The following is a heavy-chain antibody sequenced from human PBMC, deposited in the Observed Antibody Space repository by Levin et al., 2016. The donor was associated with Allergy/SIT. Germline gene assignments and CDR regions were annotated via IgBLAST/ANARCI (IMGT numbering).Heavy chain of an antibody. D-gene: IGHD6-19*01. Sequence: SETLSLTCTVSGGSISSSRYYWGWIRQPPGKGLEWIGYIYYSGSTNYNPSLKSRVTISVDTSKNQFSLKLSSVTAADTAVYYCARADIAVAGTGLLDYWGQGTLVTVSS. J-gene: IGHJ4*02. CDR2: IYYSGST. CDR1: GGSISSSRYY. CDR3: ARADIAVAGTGLLDY. V-gene: IGHV4-61*05.